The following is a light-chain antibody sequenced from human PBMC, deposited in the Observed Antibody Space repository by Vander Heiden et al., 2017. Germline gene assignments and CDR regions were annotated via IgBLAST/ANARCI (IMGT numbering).Light chain of an antibody. J-gene: IGKJ1*01. Sequence: DLQMTQSPSTLSASVGDRVTITCRASQNISRWLAWYQQKPGKAPNLLIYKASSLESGDPSRFSDSGSGTEFTLTISSLQPDDFATYYCQQYITFPWTFGQGTKVEIK. CDR3: QQYITFPWT. V-gene: IGKV1-5*03. CDR1: QNISRW. CDR2: KAS.